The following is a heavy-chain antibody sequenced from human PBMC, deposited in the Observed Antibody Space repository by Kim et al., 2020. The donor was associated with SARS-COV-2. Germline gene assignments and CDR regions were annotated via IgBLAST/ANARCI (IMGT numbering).Heavy chain of an antibody. V-gene: IGHV1-69*06. CDR3: ARPYWSSTSCPYCYGMDV. CDR1: GGTFSSYA. Sequence: SVKVSCKASGGTFSSYAMSWVRQAPGQGLEWMGGINPNFGKANYAQKFQGRVTITADKSTSTAYMELSSLRSEDTAVYYCARPYWSSTSCPYCYGMDV. CDR2: INPNFGKA. D-gene: IGHD2-2*01. J-gene: IGHJ6*01.